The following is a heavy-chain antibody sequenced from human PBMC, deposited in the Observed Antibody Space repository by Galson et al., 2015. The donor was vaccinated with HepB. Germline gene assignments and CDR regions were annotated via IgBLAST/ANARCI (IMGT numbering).Heavy chain of an antibody. V-gene: IGHV3-74*01. J-gene: IGHJ4*02. CDR1: GFTFSNYW. CDR3: ARFDFWSGFQTKDY. Sequence: SLRLSCAASGFTFSNYWMHWVRQAPGKGLVWVSRVDNDGSARTYAESVKGRFTISRDNAKNTLYLQMNSLRAEDTALYYCARFDFWSGFQTKDYWGRGTLVTVSS. D-gene: IGHD3-3*01. CDR2: VDNDGSAR.